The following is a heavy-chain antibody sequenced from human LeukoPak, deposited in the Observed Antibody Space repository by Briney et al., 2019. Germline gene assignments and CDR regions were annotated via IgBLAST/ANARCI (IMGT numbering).Heavy chain of an antibody. CDR2: ISGSGGST. V-gene: IGHV3-23*01. D-gene: IGHD3-9*01. J-gene: IGHJ4*02. CDR3: AKDYDILTGYGWFGLSVSY. Sequence: PGGSLRLSCAASGFTFSSYAMSWVRQAPGKGLEWVSVISGSGGSTYYADSVKGRFTISRDNSKNTLYLQMNSLRAEDTAVYYCAKDYDILTGYGWFGLSVSYWGQGTLVTVSS. CDR1: GFTFSSYA.